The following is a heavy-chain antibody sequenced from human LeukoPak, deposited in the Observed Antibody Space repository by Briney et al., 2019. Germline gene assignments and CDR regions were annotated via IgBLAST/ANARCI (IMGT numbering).Heavy chain of an antibody. V-gene: IGHV6-1*01. CDR1: GDSVSSNSAA. D-gene: IGHD5-18*01. J-gene: IGHJ4*02. CDR3: AREYSYGQIDY. Sequence: SQTPSLTCAISGDSVSSNSAAWHWIRQSPSRGLEWLGRTYYRSTWYNDYAVSVNSRITINPDTSENQFSLQLNSVTPEDTTVYYCAREYSYGQIDYWGQGTLVTVSS. CDR2: TYYRSTWYN.